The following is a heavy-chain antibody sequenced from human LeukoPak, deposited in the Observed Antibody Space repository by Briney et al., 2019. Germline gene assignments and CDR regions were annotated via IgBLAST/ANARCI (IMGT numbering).Heavy chain of an antibody. CDR3: ARAGIAVAGTFDY. J-gene: IGHJ4*02. V-gene: IGHV1-2*02. D-gene: IGHD6-19*01. CDR1: GYTFTGYY. CDR2: INPNSGGT. Sequence: SCKXXGYTFTGYYMHWVRQAPGQGLEWMXWINPNSGGTNYAQKFQGRVTMTRDTSISTAYMELSRLRSDDTAVYYCARAGIAVAGTFDYWGQGTLVTVSS.